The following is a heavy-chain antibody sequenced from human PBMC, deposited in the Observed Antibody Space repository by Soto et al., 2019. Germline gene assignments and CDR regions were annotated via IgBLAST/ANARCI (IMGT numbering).Heavy chain of an antibody. J-gene: IGHJ4*02. CDR3: ARHLGEGYFDY. Sequence: QLQLQESGPGLVKPSETLSLTCTVSGDSISSSTYFWGWVRQPPGKGLEWIGSIYYSGSTYYNPSLKXRXTXSXXTSKNHSSLKLSSVTAADTAVYYCARHLGEGYFDYWGQGTLVTVSS. V-gene: IGHV4-39*01. CDR1: GDSISSSTYF. CDR2: IYYSGST.